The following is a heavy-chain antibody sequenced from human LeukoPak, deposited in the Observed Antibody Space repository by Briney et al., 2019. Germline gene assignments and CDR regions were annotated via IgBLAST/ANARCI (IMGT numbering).Heavy chain of an antibody. CDR3: AKDEWYSGRRPG. CDR2: ISGSGGST. Sequence: PGGSLRLSCAASGFTSSSYAMSWVRQAPGKGLEWVSAISGSGGSTYYADSVKGRFTISRDNSKNTLYLQMNSLRAEDTAVYYCAKDEWYSGRRPGWGQGTLVTVSS. CDR1: GFTSSSYA. D-gene: IGHD1-26*01. J-gene: IGHJ4*02. V-gene: IGHV3-23*01.